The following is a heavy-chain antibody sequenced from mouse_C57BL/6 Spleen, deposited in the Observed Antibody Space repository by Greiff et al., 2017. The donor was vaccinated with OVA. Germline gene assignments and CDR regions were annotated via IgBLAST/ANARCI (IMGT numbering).Heavy chain of an antibody. CDR3: ARLYDGYPRD. CDR1: GYSITSGYY. D-gene: IGHD2-3*01. J-gene: IGHJ2*01. V-gene: IGHV3-6*01. Sequence: EVKLMESGPGLVKPSQSLSLTCSVTGYSITSGYYWNWIRQFPGNKLEWMGYISYDGSNNYNPSLKNRISITRDTSKNQFFLKLNSVTTEDTATYYCARLYDGYPRDWGQGTTLTVSS. CDR2: ISYDGSN.